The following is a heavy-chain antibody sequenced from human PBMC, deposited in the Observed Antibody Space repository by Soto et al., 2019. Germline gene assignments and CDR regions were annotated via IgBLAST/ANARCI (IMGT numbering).Heavy chain of an antibody. CDR1: GFTFDDFA. CDR3: AKDNGNYGSGSFSH. D-gene: IGHD3-10*01. V-gene: IGHV3-9*01. J-gene: IGHJ4*02. CDR2: ISGTGDSS. Sequence: EVQLVESGGGLVQPGKSLRLSCAASGFTFDDFAMHWVRQVPGKGLEWVSLISGTGDSSEYANSVKGRFTISRDYSKTTVFLQMNSLRAEDTAVYFCAKDNGNYGSGSFSHWGQGTLVTVSS.